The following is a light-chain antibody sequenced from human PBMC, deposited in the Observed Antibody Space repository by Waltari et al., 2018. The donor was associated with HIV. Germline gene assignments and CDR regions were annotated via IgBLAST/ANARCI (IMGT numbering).Light chain of an antibody. CDR1: SSSVGGYNY. Sequence: QSALTQPASVSGSPGQSITLSCTGTSSSVGGYNYVSWYQQHPGKAPKPMIYEVSNRPSGVSNRFSGSKSGNTASLTISGLQAEDEADYYCSSYASSSTPYVVGTGTKVTVL. CDR2: EVS. J-gene: IGLJ1*01. V-gene: IGLV2-14*01. CDR3: SSYASSSTPYV.